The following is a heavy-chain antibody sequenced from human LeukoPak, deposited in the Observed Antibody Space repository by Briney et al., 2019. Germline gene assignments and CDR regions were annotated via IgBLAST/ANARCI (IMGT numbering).Heavy chain of an antibody. V-gene: IGHV4-30-4*01. CDR3: ARGHDYVWGSYRPQGGYYYYGMDV. CDR1: GGSISSGDYY. D-gene: IGHD3-16*02. Sequence: PSETLSLTCTVSGGSISSGDYYRSWIRQPPGKGLEWIGYIYYSGSTYYNPSLKSRVTISVDTSKNQFSLKLSSVTAADTAVYYCARGHDYVWGSYRPQGGYYYYGMDVWGQGTTVTVSS. J-gene: IGHJ6*02. CDR2: IYYSGST.